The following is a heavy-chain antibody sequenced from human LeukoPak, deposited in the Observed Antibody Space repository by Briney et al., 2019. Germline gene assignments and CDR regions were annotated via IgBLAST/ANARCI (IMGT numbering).Heavy chain of an antibody. V-gene: IGHV4-59*01. D-gene: IGHD1-1*01. Sequence: SETLSLTRTVSGGSISPYYGSWIRQTPGKGREWIGYILYSGTTTNSNPSLKSRVTISVDTSKNQFSLKLSSVTAADTAVYYCARVGDWNDLVYWGQGTLVTVSS. CDR2: ILYSGTT. CDR3: ARVGDWNDLVY. CDR1: GGSISPYY. J-gene: IGHJ4*02.